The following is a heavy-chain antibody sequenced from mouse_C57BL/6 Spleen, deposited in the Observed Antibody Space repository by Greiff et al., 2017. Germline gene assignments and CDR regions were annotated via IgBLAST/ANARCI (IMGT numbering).Heavy chain of an antibody. CDR1: GYTFTSYW. V-gene: IGHV1-55*01. CDR3: ARSSNDYDNYFDY. D-gene: IGHD2-4*01. J-gene: IGHJ2*01. CDR2: IYPGSGST. Sequence: QVQLQQPGAELVKPGASVKMSCKASGYTFTSYWITWVKQRPGQGLEWIGDIYPGSGSTNYNEKFKSKATLTVDTSSSTAYMQLSSLTSEDSVVYYCARSSNDYDNYFDYWGQGTTLTVSS.